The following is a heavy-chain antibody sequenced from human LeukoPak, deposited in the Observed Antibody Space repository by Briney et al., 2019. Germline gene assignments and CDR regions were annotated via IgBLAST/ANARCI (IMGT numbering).Heavy chain of an antibody. J-gene: IGHJ3*02. Sequence: PGGSLRLSCAASGFTFSSYAMSWVRQAPGKGLEGVSGISGSGGSTYYADSVKGRFTISRDNSKNTLYLQMNSLRAEDTAVYYCAKGLGNWGPGDAFDIWGQGTMVTVSS. D-gene: IGHD7-27*01. CDR2: ISGSGGST. CDR3: AKGLGNWGPGDAFDI. CDR1: GFTFSSYA. V-gene: IGHV3-23*01.